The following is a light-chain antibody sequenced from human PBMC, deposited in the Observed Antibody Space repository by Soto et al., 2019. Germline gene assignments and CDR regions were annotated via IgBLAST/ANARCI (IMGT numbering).Light chain of an antibody. Sequence: EVVLTQSPATLSLSPGESATLSCRASQSVSSYLVWYQQKLGQAPRLLIYDASNRATGIPARFSGSGSGTDFTLTISSLEPEDFADYFCQQRSNWPLTFGGGTKVEIK. J-gene: IGKJ4*01. CDR3: QQRSNWPLT. CDR1: QSVSSY. V-gene: IGKV3-11*01. CDR2: DAS.